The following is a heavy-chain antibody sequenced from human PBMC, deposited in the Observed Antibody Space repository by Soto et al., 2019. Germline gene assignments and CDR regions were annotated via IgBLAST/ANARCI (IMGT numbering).Heavy chain of an antibody. J-gene: IGHJ6*01. CDR2: ISSSSSYI. CDR1: GFTFSSYS. D-gene: IGHD2-15*01. Sequence: GGSLRLSCAASGFTFSSYSMNWVRQAPGKGLEWVSSISSSSSYIYYADSVKGRFTISRDNAKNSLYLQMNSLRAEDTAVYYCARDSGYCSGGSCYSWFSGYYYGMDVWGQGTTVTVYS. CDR3: ARDSGYCSGGSCYSWFSGYYYGMDV. V-gene: IGHV3-21*01.